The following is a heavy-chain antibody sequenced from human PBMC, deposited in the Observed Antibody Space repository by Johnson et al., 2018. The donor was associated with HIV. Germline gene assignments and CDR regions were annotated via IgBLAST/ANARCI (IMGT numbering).Heavy chain of an antibody. CDR1: GFTFSDYY. J-gene: IGHJ3*02. CDR2: ISSSGSTM. D-gene: IGHD1-7*01. Sequence: QVHLVESGGGLVQPGGSLRLSCAASGFTFSDYYMTWIRQAPGKGLEWVSYISSSGSTMYYADSVKGRFTISRDNAKNSLYLQMNSLRAEDTAVYHCARRGNWNYLKSAFDIWGQGTMVTVSS. V-gene: IGHV3-11*04. CDR3: ARRGNWNYLKSAFDI.